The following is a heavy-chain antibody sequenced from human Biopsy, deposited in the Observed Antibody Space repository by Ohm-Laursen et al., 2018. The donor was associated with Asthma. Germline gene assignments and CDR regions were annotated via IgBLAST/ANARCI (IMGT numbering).Heavy chain of an antibody. Sequence: TLFLTCTVSGGSINIGDYYWSWIRQHPVKGLEWIGYIYYSGSTYYNPSLKSRVSISLDTSKNQFSLSLTSVTAADTAAYYCARTIYGDDGFDPWGQGTLVTVSS. D-gene: IGHD4-17*01. CDR2: IYYSGST. CDR3: ARTIYGDDGFDP. CDR1: GGSINIGDYY. J-gene: IGHJ5*02. V-gene: IGHV4-31*03.